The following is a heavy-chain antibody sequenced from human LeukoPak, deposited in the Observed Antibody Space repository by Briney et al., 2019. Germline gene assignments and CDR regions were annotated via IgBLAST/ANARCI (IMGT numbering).Heavy chain of an antibody. D-gene: IGHD2-2*01. CDR1: GGSISSGSYY. Sequence: SETLSLTCTVSGGSISSGSYYWSWIRQPAGKGLEWIGRIYTSGSTNYNPSLKSRVTISVDTSKNQFSLKLSSVTAADTAVYYCARGLGFYCSNTSCYVGALDYWGQGTLVTVSS. CDR3: ARGLGFYCSNTSCYVGALDY. J-gene: IGHJ4*02. V-gene: IGHV4-61*02. CDR2: IYTSGST.